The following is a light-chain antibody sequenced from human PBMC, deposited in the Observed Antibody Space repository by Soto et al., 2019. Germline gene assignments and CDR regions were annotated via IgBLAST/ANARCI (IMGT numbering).Light chain of an antibody. Sequence: EIVLTQSPGTLSLSPGERATLSCRASQSVSSSYLAWYQQKPGQAPRLLIYGASSRATGIPDRFSGSKSGPDFTLTISRLEPDDFAVYYCQQYGNSPYTFGQGTKLEIK. V-gene: IGKV3-20*01. CDR1: QSVSSSY. CDR3: QQYGNSPYT. J-gene: IGKJ2*01. CDR2: GAS.